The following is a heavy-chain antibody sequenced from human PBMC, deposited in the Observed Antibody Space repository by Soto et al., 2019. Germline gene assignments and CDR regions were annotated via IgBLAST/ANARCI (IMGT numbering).Heavy chain of an antibody. Sequence: QVQLVQSGAEVKKPGASVKVSCKTSGYTFTNYGISWVRQAPGQGPEWMGWISGYNGNTNYTQKLQGRVTMTTDTSTSTAYMELRSLRSDDTAVYYCARGGSSWSAEYYQHWGQGTLVIVSS. J-gene: IGHJ1*01. CDR3: ARGGSSWSAEYYQH. D-gene: IGHD6-13*01. V-gene: IGHV1-18*01. CDR2: ISGYNGNT. CDR1: GYTFTNYG.